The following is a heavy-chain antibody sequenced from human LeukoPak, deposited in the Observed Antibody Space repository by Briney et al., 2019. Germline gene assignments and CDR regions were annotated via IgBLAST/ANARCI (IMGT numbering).Heavy chain of an antibody. Sequence: GGSLRLSCAASGFAVTNAWMSWVRQAPGKGLEWVGRIGSKSDGRTTEYAAPVKGRFTISKDDSKNTLYLQMNTLKNEDTAVYYCTTDRYYKWGQGTLVTVSS. CDR1: GFAVTNAW. D-gene: IGHD3-10*01. J-gene: IGHJ4*02. CDR2: IGSKSDGRTT. V-gene: IGHV3-15*04. CDR3: TTDRYYK.